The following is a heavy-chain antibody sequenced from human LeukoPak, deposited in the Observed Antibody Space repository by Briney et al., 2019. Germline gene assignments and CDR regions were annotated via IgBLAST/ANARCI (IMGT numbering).Heavy chain of an antibody. CDR1: GYTLTELS. Sequence: ASVKVSCKVSGYTLTELSMHWVRQAPGKGLEWMGGFDPEDGETIYAQKFQGRVTMTEDTSTDTAYMELSSLRSEDTAMYYCATALDIVVVPAAQGAFDIWGQGTMVTVSS. J-gene: IGHJ3*02. CDR2: FDPEDGET. CDR3: ATALDIVVVPAAQGAFDI. D-gene: IGHD2-2*03. V-gene: IGHV1-24*01.